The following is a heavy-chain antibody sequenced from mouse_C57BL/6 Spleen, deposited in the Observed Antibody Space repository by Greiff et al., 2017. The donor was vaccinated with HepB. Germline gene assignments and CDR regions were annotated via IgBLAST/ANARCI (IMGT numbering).Heavy chain of an antibody. CDR1: GYAFSSSW. D-gene: IGHD2-4*01. V-gene: IGHV1-82*01. CDR3: ARVYYDYDLLFAY. Sequence: VQLQQSGPELVKPGASVKISCKASGYAFSSSWMNWVKQRPGKGLEWIGRIYPGDGDTNYNGKFKGKATLTADKSSSTAYMQLSSLTSEDSAVYFCARVYYDYDLLFAYWGQGTLVTVSA. CDR2: IYPGDGDT. J-gene: IGHJ3*01.